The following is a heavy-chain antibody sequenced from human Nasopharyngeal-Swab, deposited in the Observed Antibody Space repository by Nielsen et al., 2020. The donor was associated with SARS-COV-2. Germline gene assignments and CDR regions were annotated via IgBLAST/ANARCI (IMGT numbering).Heavy chain of an antibody. Sequence: ASVKVSCKASGYTFTSYGISWVRQAPGQGLEWMGWISAYNGNTNYAQKLQGRVTMTTDTSTSTVYMELSSLRSEDTAVYYCARDRYLIPSAAGKDYWGQGTLVTVSS. J-gene: IGHJ4*02. CDR1: GYTFTSYG. V-gene: IGHV1-18*04. CDR2: ISAYNGNT. CDR3: ARDRYLIPSAAGKDY. D-gene: IGHD6-13*01.